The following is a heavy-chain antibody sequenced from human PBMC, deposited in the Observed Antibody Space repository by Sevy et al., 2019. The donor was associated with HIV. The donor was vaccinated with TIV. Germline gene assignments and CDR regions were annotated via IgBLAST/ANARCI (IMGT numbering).Heavy chain of an antibody. CDR2: ISWNSGSI. Sequence: GGSLRLPCAASGFTFDDYAMHWVRQAPGKGLEWVSGISWNSGSIGYADSVKGRFTISRDNAKNSLYLQMNSLRAEDMALYYCAKESHTLYGGNFRKYYFDYWGQGTLVTVSS. J-gene: IGHJ4*02. CDR1: GFTFDDYA. D-gene: IGHD4-17*01. CDR3: AKESHTLYGGNFRKYYFDY. V-gene: IGHV3-9*03.